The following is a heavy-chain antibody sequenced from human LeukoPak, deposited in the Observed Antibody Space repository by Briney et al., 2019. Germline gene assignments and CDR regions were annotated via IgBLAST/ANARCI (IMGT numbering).Heavy chain of an antibody. D-gene: IGHD1-26*01. J-gene: IGHJ4*02. Sequence: SETLSLTCAVSTDSITSNWWSWVRQPPGKGLEWIGEVHKSGSTNYYPSLQSRVTISIDKSKNQIALELTSVTAADTAVYYCAKEIVGAATPGAYWGQGIGHRLL. CDR3: AKEIVGAATPGAY. CDR1: TDSITSNW. CDR2: VHKSGST. V-gene: IGHV4-4*02.